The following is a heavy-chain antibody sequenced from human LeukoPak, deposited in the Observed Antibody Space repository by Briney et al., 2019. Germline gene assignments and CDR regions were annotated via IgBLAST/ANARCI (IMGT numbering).Heavy chain of an antibody. D-gene: IGHD3-16*01. V-gene: IGHV3-23*01. CDR1: GFTFSSYA. J-gene: IGHJ4*02. Sequence: GGSLTLSCAASGFTFSSYAMSWVREAPAWGLEWVSSLRGNGDTFYADSVKGRFTLSRDESKNTVYLHLNELRVEDTAVYYCAKASWVSTADAVLWGQGTVVIVSS. CDR3: AKASWVSTADAVL. CDR2: LRGNGDT.